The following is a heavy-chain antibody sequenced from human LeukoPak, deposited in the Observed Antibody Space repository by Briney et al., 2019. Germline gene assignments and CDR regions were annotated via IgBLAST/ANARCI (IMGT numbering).Heavy chain of an antibody. D-gene: IGHD4-17*01. CDR3: ARGHTAVTRHFDF. J-gene: IGHJ4*02. V-gene: IGHV3-48*04. Sequence: GSLRLSCAASGFTFSSYSMNWVRQAPGKGLEWVSYISSSGSTIYYADSVKGRFTISRDNAKNSLYLQMNSLRAEDTAVYYCARGHTAVTRHFDFWGQGTLVTVSS. CDR1: GFTFSSYS. CDR2: ISSSGSTI.